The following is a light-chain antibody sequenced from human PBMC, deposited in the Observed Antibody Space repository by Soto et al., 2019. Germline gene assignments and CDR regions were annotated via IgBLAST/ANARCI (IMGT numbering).Light chain of an antibody. CDR1: SSDVGRYNY. J-gene: IGLJ1*01. CDR2: DVS. CDR3: SSFTSSSTYV. Sequence: QSALTQPASVSGSPGQSITISCTGTSSDVGRYNYVSWYQQHPGKAPKLTIYDVSNRPSGVSSRFSGSKSGNTASLTISGLQAEDEAYYYCSSFTSSSTYVFGTGTKVTVL. V-gene: IGLV2-14*01.